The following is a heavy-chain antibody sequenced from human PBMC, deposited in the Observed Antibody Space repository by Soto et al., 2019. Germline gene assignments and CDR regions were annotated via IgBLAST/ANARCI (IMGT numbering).Heavy chain of an antibody. CDR3: AKDWGSSGWFNWFDP. Sequence: ESGGGVVQPGGSLRLSCAASGFTVSITGMHWVRQAPGRGLEWVAMISYDGSEKYYADSVKGRFTVSRDNSKNTLYLQMDGLRADDTAVYYCAKDWGSSGWFNWFDPWGQGTQVAVSS. J-gene: IGHJ5*02. CDR1: GFTVSITG. V-gene: IGHV3-30*18. CDR2: ISYDGSEK. D-gene: IGHD6-19*01.